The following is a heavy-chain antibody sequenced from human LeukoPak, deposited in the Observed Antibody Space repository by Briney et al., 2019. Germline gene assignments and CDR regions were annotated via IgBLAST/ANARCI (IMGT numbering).Heavy chain of an antibody. Sequence: SETLSLTCTVSGGSISSGDYYWSWIRQPPGKGLEWMGYIYYSGSTYYNPSLKSRVTISVDTSKNQFSLKLSSVTAADTAVYYCARAPDYDSALDVWGQGTTVTVSS. CDR2: IYYSGST. J-gene: IGHJ6*02. CDR1: GGSISSGDYY. D-gene: IGHD3-22*01. V-gene: IGHV4-30-4*01. CDR3: ARAPDYDSALDV.